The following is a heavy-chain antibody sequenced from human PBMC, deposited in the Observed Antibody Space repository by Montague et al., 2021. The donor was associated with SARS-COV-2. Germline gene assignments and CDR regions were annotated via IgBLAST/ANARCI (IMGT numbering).Heavy chain of an antibody. Sequence: SLRLSCAASGFTFSSYAMSWVRQAPGKGLEWVANIKQDGSEKYYVDSVKGRFTISRDNAKNSLYLQMNSLRAEDTAVYYCARKTGGGYWGQGTLVTVSS. CDR3: ARKTGGGY. CDR2: IKQDGSEK. J-gene: IGHJ4*02. D-gene: IGHD3-16*01. V-gene: IGHV3-7*03. CDR1: GFTFSSYA.